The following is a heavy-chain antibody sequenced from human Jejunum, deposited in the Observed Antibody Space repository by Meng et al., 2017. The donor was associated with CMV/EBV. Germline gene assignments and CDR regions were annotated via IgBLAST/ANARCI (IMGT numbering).Heavy chain of an antibody. CDR3: ARGPGASTREGFDH. J-gene: IGHJ4*02. CDR2: FYSSDTY. V-gene: IGHV4-4*07. Sequence: HLQGAGPGRVQPSENLSLPLNVSGGAINNSYWSWIRQSAGKGLEWIGRFYSSDTYNYHPSLNSRVTMSLDTSKKQFSLILSPVTAADTARYYCARGPGASTREGFDHWGLGTLVTVSS. CDR1: GGAINNSY. D-gene: IGHD1-26*01.